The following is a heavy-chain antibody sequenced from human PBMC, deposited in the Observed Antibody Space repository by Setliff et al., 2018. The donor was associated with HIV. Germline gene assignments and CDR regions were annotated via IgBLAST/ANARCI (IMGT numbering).Heavy chain of an antibody. CDR1: GGSISSGDYY. CDR3: TRAEQQLPYYYSYYGMDV. V-gene: IGHV4-30-4*08. J-gene: IGHJ6*02. Sequence: SETLSLTCTVSGGSISSGDYYWSWIRQPPGKGLEGLGYIDYSGSTYYTPSLKSRVTISGDTSKNQFSLKPSSVTAADTAGYYCTRAEQQLPYYYSYYGMDVWGQGTTVTVSS. D-gene: IGHD6-13*01. CDR2: IDYSGST.